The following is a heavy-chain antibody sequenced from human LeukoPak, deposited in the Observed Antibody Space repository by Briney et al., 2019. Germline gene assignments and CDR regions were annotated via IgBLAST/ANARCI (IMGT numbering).Heavy chain of an antibody. CDR2: ISSSSSYI. D-gene: IGHD3-3*01. CDR3: ARAAYDFWSGDSDY. CDR1: GFTFSSYS. V-gene: IGHV3-21*01. Sequence: PGGSLRLSCAASGFTFSSYSMNWVRQAPGKGLEWVSSISSSSSYIYYADSVKGRFTISRDNAKNSLYLQMNSLRAEDTAVYYCARAAYDFWSGDSDYWGQGTLVTVSS. J-gene: IGHJ4*02.